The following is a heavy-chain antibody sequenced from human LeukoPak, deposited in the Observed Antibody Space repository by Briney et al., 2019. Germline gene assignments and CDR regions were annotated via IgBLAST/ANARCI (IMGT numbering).Heavy chain of an antibody. D-gene: IGHD2-2*01. V-gene: IGHV4-30-2*01. CDR3: ARSRSPGSDAFDI. J-gene: IGHJ3*02. Sequence: SETLSLTCAASGGSISSGGYSWSWIRQPPGKGLEWIGYIYHSGSTYYNPSLKSRVTISVDRSKNQFSLKLSSVTAADTAVYYCARSRSPGSDAFDIWGQGTMVTVSS. CDR2: IYHSGST. CDR1: GGSISSGGYS.